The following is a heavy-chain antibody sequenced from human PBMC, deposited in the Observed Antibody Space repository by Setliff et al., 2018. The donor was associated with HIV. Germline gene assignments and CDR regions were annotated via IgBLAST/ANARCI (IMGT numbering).Heavy chain of an antibody. V-gene: IGHV4-39*07. Sequence: SETLSLTCSVSGGPISSSIYYWGWIRQPPGKGLEWIGSFYHTGSTHYNPSLKSRTTMSLDTSRNQVSLRLSSVSAADTAVYYCARDQGLELRGDYYYYGMDVWGQGTTVTVSS. J-gene: IGHJ6*02. CDR1: GGPISSSIYY. CDR2: FYHTGST. D-gene: IGHD1-7*01. CDR3: ARDQGLELRGDYYYYGMDV.